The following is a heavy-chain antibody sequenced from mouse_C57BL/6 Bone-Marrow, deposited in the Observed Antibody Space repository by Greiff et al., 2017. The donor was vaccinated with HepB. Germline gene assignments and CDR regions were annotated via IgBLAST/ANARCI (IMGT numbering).Heavy chain of an antibody. D-gene: IGHD2-2*01. V-gene: IGHV5-4*01. CDR1: GFTFSSYA. J-gene: IGHJ4*01. Sequence: EVKLVESGGGLVKPGGSLKLSCAASGFTFSSYAMSWVRQTPEKRLEWVATISDGGSYTYYPDNVKGRFTISRDNAKNNLYLQMSHLKSEDTAMYYCARDEGLRRGYYYAMDYWGQVTSVTVSS. CDR3: ARDEGLRRGYYYAMDY. CDR2: ISDGGSYT.